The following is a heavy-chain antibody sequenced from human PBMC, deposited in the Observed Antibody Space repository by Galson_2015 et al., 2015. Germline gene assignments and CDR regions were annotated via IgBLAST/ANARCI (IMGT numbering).Heavy chain of an antibody. CDR3: AKDGDEVATSHMDP. J-gene: IGHJ5*02. V-gene: IGHV3-23*01. D-gene: IGHD5-12*01. Sequence: SLRLSCAASGFTFSSYAMSWGRQAPGQGLEWVSAISGSAVGTYYADSVKGRFTISRDNSKNTLYLQMNSLRAEDTAVYYCAKDGDEVATSHMDPWGQGTLFTVSS. CDR2: ISGSAVGT. CDR1: GFTFSSYA.